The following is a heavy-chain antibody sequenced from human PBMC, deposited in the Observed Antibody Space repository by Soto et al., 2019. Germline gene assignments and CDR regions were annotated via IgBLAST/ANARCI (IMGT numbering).Heavy chain of an antibody. CDR1: GFTFTSYA. V-gene: IGHV3-30-3*01. CDR2: ISYDGSRY. Sequence: PGGSLRLSCAVSGFTFTSYAMHWVRQAPGKGLDWVAVISYDGSRYYYADSVKGRFTISRDNSRNTLYLQMNSLRVEDTAVYFCARVSQEFYYHGMDVWGQGTTVTV. CDR3: ARVSQEFYYHGMDV. J-gene: IGHJ6*02.